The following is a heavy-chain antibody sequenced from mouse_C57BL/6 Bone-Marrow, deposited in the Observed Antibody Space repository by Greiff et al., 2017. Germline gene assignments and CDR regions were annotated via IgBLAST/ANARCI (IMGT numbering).Heavy chain of an antibody. D-gene: IGHD4-1*01. CDR1: GYSFTGYY. V-gene: IGHV1-42*01. CDR3: ARERTGGFAY. Sequence: VQLQQSGPELVKPGASVKISCKASGYSFTGYYMNWVKQSPEKSLEWIGEINPSTGGTTYNQKFKAKATLTVDKSSSTAYMQLKSLTSEDSAVYYCARERTGGFAYWGQGTLVTVSA. J-gene: IGHJ3*01. CDR2: INPSTGGT.